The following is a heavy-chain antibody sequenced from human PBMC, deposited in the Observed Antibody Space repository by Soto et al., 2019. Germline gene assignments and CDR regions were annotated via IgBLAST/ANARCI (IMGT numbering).Heavy chain of an antibody. CDR3: EHISEPEGRFGELLCPYYYYGMDV. V-gene: IGHV2-5*01. J-gene: IGHJ6*02. CDR2: IYWNDDK. Sequence: GSGPTLVNPTQTLTLTCTFSGFSLSTSGVGVGWIRQPPGKALEWLALIYWNDDKRYSPSLKSRLTITKDTSKNQAVLTMTNMEPVDTAQYYCEHISEPEGRFGELLCPYYYYGMDVWPHGTTVTVSS. CDR1: GFSLSTSGVG. D-gene: IGHD3-10*01.